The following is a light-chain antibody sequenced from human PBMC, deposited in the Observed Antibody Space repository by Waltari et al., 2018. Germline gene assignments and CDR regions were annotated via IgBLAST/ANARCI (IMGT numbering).Light chain of an antibody. CDR1: SSNIGPYY. J-gene: IGLJ3*02. Sequence: QSVLTQPPSTSGTPGQRVTISCSGSSSNIGPYYVYWYHQLPGTAPKLLIYRNNQWPSGVTDRFSGSKSGTSASLAISGLRSEDEADYYCATWDDSLTAWVFGGGTKLTVL. V-gene: IGLV1-47*01. CDR3: ATWDDSLTAWV. CDR2: RNN.